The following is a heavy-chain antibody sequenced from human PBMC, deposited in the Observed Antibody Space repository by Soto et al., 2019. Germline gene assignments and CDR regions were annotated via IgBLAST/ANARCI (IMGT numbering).Heavy chain of an antibody. Sequence: EGQLVESGGGLVQPGGSLRLSCAASGITFISYWMHWVRQVPGKGLVWVSHINSDGSTTTYADSVKGRFIISRDNAKGTLDLQMNSLRAEDTAVYYCARGSVGANFDYWGQGTLVTVSS. CDR1: GITFISYW. V-gene: IGHV3-74*03. J-gene: IGHJ4*02. D-gene: IGHD1-26*01. CDR2: INSDGSTT. CDR3: ARGSVGANFDY.